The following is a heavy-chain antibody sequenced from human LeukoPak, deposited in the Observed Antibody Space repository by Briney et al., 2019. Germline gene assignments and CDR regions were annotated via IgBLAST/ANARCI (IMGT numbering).Heavy chain of an antibody. CDR3: AKDVWELLKTLFEY. V-gene: IGHV3-23*01. Sequence: TGKSLRLSCAASGFTFSSFAMSWVRQAPGKGLEWVSGISASGGSTYYADSVKGRFTVSRDNSKNTLYLQMNSLRAEDTAVYYCAKDVWELLKTLFEYWGQGTLVTVAS. D-gene: IGHD3-10*01. CDR2: ISASGGST. CDR1: GFTFSSFA. J-gene: IGHJ4*02.